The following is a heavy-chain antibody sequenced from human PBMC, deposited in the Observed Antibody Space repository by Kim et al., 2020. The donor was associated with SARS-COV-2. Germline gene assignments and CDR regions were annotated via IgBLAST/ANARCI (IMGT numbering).Heavy chain of an antibody. Sequence: NYAQKLKGRVTMTTDTSTSTACMELRSLRSDDTAVYYCARVGPVAGTFDYWGQGTLVTVSS. D-gene: IGHD6-19*01. J-gene: IGHJ4*02. V-gene: IGHV1-18*01. CDR3: ARVGPVAGTFDY.